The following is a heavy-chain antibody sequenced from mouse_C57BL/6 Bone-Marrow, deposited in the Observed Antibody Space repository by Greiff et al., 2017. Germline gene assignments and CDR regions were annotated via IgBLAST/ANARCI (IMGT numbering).Heavy chain of an antibody. CDR2: IDPSDSYT. Sequence: VKLQQPGAELVRPGTSVKLSCKASGYTFTSYWMHWVKQRPGQGLEWIGVIDPSDSYTNYNQKFKGKATLTVDTSSSTAYMQLSSLTSEDSAVYYCARGGLPYYYAMDYWGQGTSVTVSS. CDR3: ARGGLPYYYAMDY. J-gene: IGHJ4*01. V-gene: IGHV1-59*01. CDR1: GYTFTSYW.